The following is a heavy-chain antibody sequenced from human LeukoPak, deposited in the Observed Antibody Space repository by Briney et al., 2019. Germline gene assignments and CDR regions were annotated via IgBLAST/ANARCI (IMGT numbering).Heavy chain of an antibody. J-gene: IGHJ4*02. V-gene: IGHV4-59*01. Sequence: SETLSLTCTVSGGSISSYYWSWIRQPPGKGLEWIGYIYYSGSTNYNPSLKSRVTISVDTSKNQFSLKLSSVTAADTAVYYCARVRGDGYRDFDYWGQGTLVTVSS. CDR3: ARVRGDGYRDFDY. D-gene: IGHD5-24*01. CDR1: GGSISSYY. CDR2: IYYSGST.